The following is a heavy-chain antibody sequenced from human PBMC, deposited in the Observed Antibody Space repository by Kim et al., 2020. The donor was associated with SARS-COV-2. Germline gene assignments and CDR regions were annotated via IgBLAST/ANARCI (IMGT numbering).Heavy chain of an antibody. V-gene: IGHV4-4*02. J-gene: IGHJ5*02. CDR3: ARVFRSLRWYGSGSYFDP. D-gene: IGHD3-10*01. Sequence: KSRVTISVDKSKNQFSLKLSSVTAADTAVYYCARVFRSLRWYGSGSYFDPWGQGTLVTVSS.